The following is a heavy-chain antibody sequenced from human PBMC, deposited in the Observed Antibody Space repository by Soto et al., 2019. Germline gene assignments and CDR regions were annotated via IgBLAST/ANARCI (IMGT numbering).Heavy chain of an antibody. CDR3: ARDTPPLELRFLDWHNYDYNGMDV. J-gene: IGHJ6*02. D-gene: IGHD3-3*01. CDR2: ISCYNGKT. CDR1: GYRFTAYG. Sequence: QVQVVQSGDEVKETGASVRVSCRTSGYRFTAYGISWVRQAPGQGLEWMGWISCYNGKTKYAQKVQGRVTMTTDTSTSTAYKEVRSLRSDDTAIYYCARDTPPLELRFLDWHNYDYNGMDVWGQGTTVTVSS. V-gene: IGHV1-18*01.